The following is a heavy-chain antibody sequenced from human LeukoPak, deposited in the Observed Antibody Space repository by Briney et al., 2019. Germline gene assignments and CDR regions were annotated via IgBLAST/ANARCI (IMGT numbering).Heavy chain of an antibody. V-gene: IGHV1-18*01. CDR3: ASHPPPNSSGYRPQSYYYYMDV. D-gene: IGHD3-22*01. CDR2: ISAYNGNT. Sequence: ASVKVSCKASGGTFSSYGISWVRQAPGQGLEWMGWISAYNGNTNYAQKLQGRVTMTTDTSTSTAYMELRSLRSDDTAVYYCASHPPPNSSGYRPQSYYYYMDVWGKGTTVTISS. J-gene: IGHJ6*03. CDR1: GGTFSSYG.